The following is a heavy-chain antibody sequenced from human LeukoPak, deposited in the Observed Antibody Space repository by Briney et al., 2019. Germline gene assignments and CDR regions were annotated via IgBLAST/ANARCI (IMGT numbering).Heavy chain of an antibody. D-gene: IGHD2-15*01. CDR2: IYNGGST. J-gene: IGHJ4*02. Sequence: GSLRLSCAASGFTLSSYYMSWVRQAPGKGLEWISVIYNGGSTHYADSVKGRFASSRDNSKNTLYLEMNSLRAEDTAIYYCARVYGSSYYFDYWGQGTLVTVSS. CDR1: GFTLSSYY. V-gene: IGHV3-66*01. CDR3: ARVYGSSYYFDY.